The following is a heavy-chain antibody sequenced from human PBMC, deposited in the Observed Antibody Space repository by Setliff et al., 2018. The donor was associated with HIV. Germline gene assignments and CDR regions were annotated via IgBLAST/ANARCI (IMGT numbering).Heavy chain of an antibody. Sequence: GGSLRLFCAASVFTFNNYGMNWVRQAPGKGLEWVAFIRYDGSQKYYVDSVKGRFTISRDNSKNTLYLQMNSLRAEDTAVYYCAREVTSFEAFDLWGQGTMVTVSS. CDR1: VFTFNNYG. D-gene: IGHD2-21*02. J-gene: IGHJ3*01. V-gene: IGHV3-30*02. CDR3: AREVTSFEAFDL. CDR2: IRYDGSQK.